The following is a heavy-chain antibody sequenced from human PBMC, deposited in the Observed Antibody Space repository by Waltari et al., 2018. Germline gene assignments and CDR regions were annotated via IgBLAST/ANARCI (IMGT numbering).Heavy chain of an antibody. J-gene: IGHJ5*02. CDR1: GDAISRSSYY. Sequence: QVQLQESGPGLVKPSEPLSLTCTSPGDAISRSSYYCGWIRQTPGKGLEWIGSIFYSGNTYYNPSLRSRVTISRDTSKNQFSLKVTSVTAADTAVYYCARKYHSSGYYFLGWFDPWGQGTLVTVSS. CDR2: IFYSGNT. D-gene: IGHD3-22*01. CDR3: ARKYHSSGYYFLGWFDP. V-gene: IGHV4-39*01.